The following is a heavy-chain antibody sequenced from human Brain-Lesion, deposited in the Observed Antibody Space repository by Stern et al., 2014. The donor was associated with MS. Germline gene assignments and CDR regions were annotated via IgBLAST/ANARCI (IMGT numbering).Heavy chain of an antibody. V-gene: IGHV4-31*03. CDR3: ARGARYSDSSGYYFYFDY. J-gene: IGHJ4*02. CDR1: GGSINSDGYY. CDR2: TYYTGRA. Sequence: QVQLVESGPGLVKPSQTLPLPCTASGGSINSDGYYWSWMRQYPGKGLEWIVYTYYTGRAYYDPSLKSRLSMSIDTSKNQFSLNLNSVTAADTAVYYCARGARYSDSSGYYFYFDYWGQGTLVTVSS. D-gene: IGHD3-22*01.